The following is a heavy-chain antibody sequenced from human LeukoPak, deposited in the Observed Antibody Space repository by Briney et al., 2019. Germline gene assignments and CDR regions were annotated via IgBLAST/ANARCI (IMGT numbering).Heavy chain of an antibody. D-gene: IGHD5-24*01. V-gene: IGHV3-53*01. CDR2: IYGGGNI. J-gene: IGHJ4*02. Sequence: TGGSLRLSCAASGFPFRDYYMNWVRQAPGKGLEWVSVIYGGGNIYYADSVKGRFTISRDNSKNTLYLQMNSLRAEDTAVYYCARGAGYNYPYYFDYWGQGTLVTVSS. CDR3: ARGAGYNYPYYFDY. CDR1: GFPFRDYY.